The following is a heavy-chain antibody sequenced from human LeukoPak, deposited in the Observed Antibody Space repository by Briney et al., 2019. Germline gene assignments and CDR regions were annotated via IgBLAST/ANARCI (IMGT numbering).Heavy chain of an antibody. V-gene: IGHV4-4*07. D-gene: IGHD1-26*01. CDR3: ARETYSGSYGARVDY. J-gene: IGHJ4*02. CDR2: IYHSGST. CDR1: GGSISSYY. Sequence: SETLSLTCTVSGGSISSYYWSWIRQPAGKGLEWIGRIYHSGSTNYNPSLKSRVTISVDKSKNQFSLKLSSVTAADTAVYYCARETYSGSYGARVDYWGQGTLVTVSS.